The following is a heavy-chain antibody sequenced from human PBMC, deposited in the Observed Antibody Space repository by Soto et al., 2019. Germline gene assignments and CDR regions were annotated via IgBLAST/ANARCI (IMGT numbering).Heavy chain of an antibody. D-gene: IGHD5-12*01. Sequence: SETRSLTWTVSGGSISSSSYYGGWIRQPPVKVLEWIGSIYYSGSTYYNPSLKSRVTISVDTSKNQFSLKLSSVTAADTAVYYCARDSGYDLDYYYYGMDVWGQGTTVT. CDR2: IYYSGST. V-gene: IGHV4-39*01. CDR1: GGSISSSSYY. J-gene: IGHJ6*02. CDR3: ARDSGYDLDYYYYGMDV.